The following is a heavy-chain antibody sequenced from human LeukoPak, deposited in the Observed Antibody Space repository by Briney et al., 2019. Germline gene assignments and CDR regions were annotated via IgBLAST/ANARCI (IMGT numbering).Heavy chain of an antibody. Sequence: SETLSLTCAVSGYSIGSGYYWGWIRQPPGKGLEWIGSIYHSGSTYYNPSLKSRVTISVDTSKNQFSLKLSSVTAADTAVYYCARHLGFTIFGVVIRAKWFDPWGQGTLVTVSS. D-gene: IGHD3-3*01. CDR2: IYHSGST. V-gene: IGHV4-38-2*01. J-gene: IGHJ5*02. CDR3: ARHLGFTIFGVVIRAKWFDP. CDR1: GYSIGSGYY.